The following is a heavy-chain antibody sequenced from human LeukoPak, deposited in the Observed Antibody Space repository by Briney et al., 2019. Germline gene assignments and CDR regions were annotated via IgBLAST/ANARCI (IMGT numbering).Heavy chain of an antibody. CDR3: ATMIAVASPFDY. CDR1: GYTLTELS. J-gene: IGHJ4*02. CDR2: FDPEDGET. V-gene: IGHV1-24*01. Sequence: ASVKVSCKVSGYTLTELSMHWVRQAPGKGLEWMGGFDPEDGETIYAQKFQGRVTMTEDTSTDTAYMELSSLRSEDTAVYCCATMIAVASPFDYWGQGTLVTVSS. D-gene: IGHD6-19*01.